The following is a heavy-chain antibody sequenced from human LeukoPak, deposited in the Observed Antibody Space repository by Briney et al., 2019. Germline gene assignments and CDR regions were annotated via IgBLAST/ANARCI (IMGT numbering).Heavy chain of an antibody. CDR2: ISWNSGSI. D-gene: IGHD3-16*01. CDR3: AKDISFGYYYYMDV. Sequence: GGSLRLSCAASGFTFDDYAMHWVRQAPGKGLEWVSGISWNSGSIGYADSVKGRFTISRDNAKNSLYLQMNSLRAEDTALYYCAKDISFGYYYYMDVWGKGTTVTVPS. V-gene: IGHV3-9*01. CDR1: GFTFDDYA. J-gene: IGHJ6*03.